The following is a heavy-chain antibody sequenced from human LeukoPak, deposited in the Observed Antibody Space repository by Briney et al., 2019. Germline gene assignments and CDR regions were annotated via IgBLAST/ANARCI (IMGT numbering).Heavy chain of an antibody. Sequence: GASVKVSCKVSGYTLTELSMHWVRQAPGKGLEWMGGFDPEDGETIYAQKFQGRVTMTEDTSTDTAYMELSSLRSEDTAVYYCATELSSSWYPRRWFDPWGQGTLVTVSS. CDR2: FDPEDGET. CDR3: ATELSSSWYPRRWFDP. V-gene: IGHV1-24*01. J-gene: IGHJ5*02. D-gene: IGHD6-13*01. CDR1: GYTLTELS.